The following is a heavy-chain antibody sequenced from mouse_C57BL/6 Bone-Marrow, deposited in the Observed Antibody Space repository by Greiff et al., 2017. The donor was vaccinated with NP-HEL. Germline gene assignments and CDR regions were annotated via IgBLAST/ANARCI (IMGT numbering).Heavy chain of an antibody. J-gene: IGHJ2*01. CDR2: IRNKANGYTT. Sequence: EVKLVESGGGLVQPGGSLSLSCAASGFTFTDYYMSWVRQPPGKALEWLGFIRNKANGYTTEYSASVKGRFTISRDNSQSILYLQMNALRAEDSATYYCARWAIYYHPFDYWGQGTTLTVSS. V-gene: IGHV7-3*01. D-gene: IGHD2-1*01. CDR3: ARWAIYYHPFDY. CDR1: GFTFTDYY.